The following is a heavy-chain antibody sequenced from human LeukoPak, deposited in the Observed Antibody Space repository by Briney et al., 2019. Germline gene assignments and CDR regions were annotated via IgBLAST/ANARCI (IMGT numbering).Heavy chain of an antibody. J-gene: IGHJ6*02. Sequence: GGSLRLSCAASGFTFSSYAMHWVRQAPGKGLEYVSAISSNGGSTYCANSVKGRFTISRDNSKNTLYLQMGSLRAEDMAVYYCARDYLSLEDYYYYGMDVWGQGTTVTVSS. CDR3: ARDYLSLEDYYYYGMDV. V-gene: IGHV3-64*01. CDR1: GFTFSSYA. CDR2: ISSNGGST. D-gene: IGHD3-16*02.